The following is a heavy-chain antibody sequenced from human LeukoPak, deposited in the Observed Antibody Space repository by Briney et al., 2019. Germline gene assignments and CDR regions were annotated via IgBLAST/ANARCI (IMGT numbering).Heavy chain of an antibody. CDR2: MNPNSGNT. CDR3: ASGPIMTTVTNGSDY. CDR1: GYTFTSYD. D-gene: IGHD4-17*01. J-gene: IGHJ4*02. V-gene: IGHV1-8*01. Sequence: VASVKVSCKASGYTFTSYDINWVRQATGQGLEWMGWMNPNSGNTGYAQKFQGRVTMTRNTSISTAYMELSSLRSEDTAVYYCASGPIMTTVTNGSDYWSQGTLVTVSS.